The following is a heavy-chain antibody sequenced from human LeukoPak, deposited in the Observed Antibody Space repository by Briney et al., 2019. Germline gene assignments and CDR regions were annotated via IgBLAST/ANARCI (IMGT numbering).Heavy chain of an antibody. V-gene: IGHV3-30*04. CDR2: ISYDGSNK. D-gene: IGHD2-15*01. J-gene: IGHJ3*02. CDR1: GFTFSSYA. Sequence: PGGSLRLSCAASGFTFSSYAMHWVRQAPGRGLEWVAVISYDGSNKYYADSVKGRFTISRDNSTNTLYLQMNSLRAEDTAVYYCARDVIGYCSGGSCYGIFYAFDIWGQGTMVTVSS. CDR3: ARDVIGYCSGGSCYGIFYAFDI.